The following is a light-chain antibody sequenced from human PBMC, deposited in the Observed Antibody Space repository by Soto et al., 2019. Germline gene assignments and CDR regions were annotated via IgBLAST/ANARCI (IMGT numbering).Light chain of an antibody. CDR1: QFIDSY. V-gene: IGKV3-20*01. CDR3: HQYGRSPWT. J-gene: IGKJ1*01. CDR2: DAS. Sequence: EIVLSQSLANLSLSRVEKANLSCRASQFIDSYLAWYRQIPGQAPRLLIYDASNRATGIPDRFSGSESGTDFTLTISRLEPEDFAVYYCHQYGRSPWTFGQGTNV.